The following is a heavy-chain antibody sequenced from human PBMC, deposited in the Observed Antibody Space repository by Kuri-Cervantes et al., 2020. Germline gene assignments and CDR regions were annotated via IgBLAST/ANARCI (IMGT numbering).Heavy chain of an antibody. CDR3: AGGGWDSSGYWGY. V-gene: IGHV4-31*03. Sequence: SETLSVTCSLSGVSISSGGYYWSWLLQHPGKGLEWIGYISYSGSTYYSRSLKNRVTTSVDTINNQFSLKLSSVTAADTAVYYCAGGGWDSSGYWGYWCQGTLVTVSS. J-gene: IGHJ4*02. CDR2: ISYSGST. CDR1: GVSISSGGYY. D-gene: IGHD3-22*01.